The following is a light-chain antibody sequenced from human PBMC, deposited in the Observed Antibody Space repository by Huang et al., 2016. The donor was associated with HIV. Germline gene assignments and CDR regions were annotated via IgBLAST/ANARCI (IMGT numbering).Light chain of an antibody. J-gene: IGKJ4*01. Sequence: EIVMTQSPATLSVSPGERATLSCRASQGISSNLAWYLQKPGQAPRLLIYGASTRATGIPARFSGSGSGTDFTLTINSLQSEDFAVYYCQQYSNWPFTFGGGTKVDIK. CDR3: QQYSNWPFT. V-gene: IGKV3-15*01. CDR2: GAS. CDR1: QGISSN.